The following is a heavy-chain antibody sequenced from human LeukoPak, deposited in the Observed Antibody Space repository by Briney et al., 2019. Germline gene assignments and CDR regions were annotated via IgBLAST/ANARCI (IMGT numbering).Heavy chain of an antibody. CDR2: IYHSEST. D-gene: IGHD3-10*01. J-gene: IGHJ6*03. CDR1: GYSISSGYY. V-gene: IGHV4-38-2*02. Sequence: SETLSLTCTVSGYSISSGYYWGWIRQPPGKGLEWIGSIYHSESTYYNPSLKSRVTISVDTSKNQFSLKLSSVTAADTAVYYCARLETYYYGSGYHYMDVWGKGTTVTISS. CDR3: ARLETYYYGSGYHYMDV.